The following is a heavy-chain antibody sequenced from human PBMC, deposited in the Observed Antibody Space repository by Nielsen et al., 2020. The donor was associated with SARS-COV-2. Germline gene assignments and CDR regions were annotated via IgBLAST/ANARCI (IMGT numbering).Heavy chain of an antibody. CDR2: IIPIFGTA. CDR1: GYTFANYY. V-gene: IGHV1-69*13. CDR3: ATPSRPGYYYYYMDV. J-gene: IGHJ6*03. Sequence: SVKVSCKASGYTFANYYMLWVRQAPGQGLEWMGGIIPIFGTANYAQKFQGRVTITADESTSTAYMELSSLRSEDTAAYYCATPSRPGYYYYYMDVWGKGTTVTVSS. D-gene: IGHD6-6*01.